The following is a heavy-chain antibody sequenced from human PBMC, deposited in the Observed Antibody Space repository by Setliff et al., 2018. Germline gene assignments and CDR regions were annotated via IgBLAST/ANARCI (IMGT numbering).Heavy chain of an antibody. Sequence: LRLSCAASGFTFSSYAMSWVRQAPGKGLEWVSAISGSGGSTYYADSVKGRFTISRDNSKNTLYLQMNSLRAEDTAVYYCAKGRWYYNFWSDLSNWFDPWGQGTLVTVSS. V-gene: IGHV3-23*01. CDR1: GFTFSSYA. J-gene: IGHJ5*02. CDR2: ISGSGGST. D-gene: IGHD3-3*01. CDR3: AKGRWYYNFWSDLSNWFDP.